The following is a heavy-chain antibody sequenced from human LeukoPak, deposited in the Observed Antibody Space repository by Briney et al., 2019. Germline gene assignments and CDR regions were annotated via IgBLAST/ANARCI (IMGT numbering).Heavy chain of an antibody. Sequence: SQTLSLTCAISGDSVSSNSAAWNWIRQSPSRGLEWLGRTYYRSKWRNDYAVSVKSRITINPDTSKNQFSLQLKSVTPEDTAVYYCVGEGGTAEAAFDYWGQGTLVTVSS. CDR2: TYYRSKWRN. V-gene: IGHV6-1*01. CDR1: GDSVSSNSAA. J-gene: IGHJ4*02. D-gene: IGHD6-19*01. CDR3: VGEGGTAEAAFDY.